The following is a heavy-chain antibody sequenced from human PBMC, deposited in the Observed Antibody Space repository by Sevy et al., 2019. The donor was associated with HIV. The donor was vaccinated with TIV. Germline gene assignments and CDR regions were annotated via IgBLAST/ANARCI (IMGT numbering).Heavy chain of an antibody. V-gene: IGHV3-21*01. D-gene: IGHD4-17*01. CDR3: ARGRRVPDYGEDNWFDP. CDR2: ISSSSSYI. Sequence: GGSLRLSCAASGFTFSSYSMNWVRQAPGKGLEWVSSISSSSSYIYYADSVKGRFTISRDNAKNSLYPQMNSLRAEDTAVYYCARGRRVPDYGEDNWFDPWGQGTLVTVSS. CDR1: GFTFSSYS. J-gene: IGHJ5*02.